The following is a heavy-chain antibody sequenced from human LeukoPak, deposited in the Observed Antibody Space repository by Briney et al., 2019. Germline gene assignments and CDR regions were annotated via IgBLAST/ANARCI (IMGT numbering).Heavy chain of an antibody. Sequence: ASVKVSCKASGYTFTGYYMHWVRQAPGQGLEWMGWINPNSGGTNNAQKFQGRVTMTRDTSISTAYMELSRLRSDDTAVYYCASHYGSGSSAFDIWGQGTMVTVSS. CDR3: ASHYGSGSSAFDI. D-gene: IGHD3-10*01. CDR1: GYTFTGYY. V-gene: IGHV1-2*02. CDR2: INPNSGGT. J-gene: IGHJ3*02.